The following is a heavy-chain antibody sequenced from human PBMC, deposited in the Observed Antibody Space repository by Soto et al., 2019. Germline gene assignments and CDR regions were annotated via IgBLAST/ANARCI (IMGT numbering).Heavy chain of an antibody. V-gene: IGHV1-18*01. CDR3: ARDQSGGWMVVAATGGFDY. CDR1: GYTFTSYG. Sequence: QVQLVQSGAEVKKPGASVKVSCKASGYTFTSYGISWVRQAPGQGLEWMGWISAYNGNTNYAQKLQGRVTMTTDTATSTAYMGLRSRRSDDTAVYYCARDQSGGWMVVAATGGFDYWGQGTLVTVSS. D-gene: IGHD2-15*01. J-gene: IGHJ4*02. CDR2: ISAYNGNT.